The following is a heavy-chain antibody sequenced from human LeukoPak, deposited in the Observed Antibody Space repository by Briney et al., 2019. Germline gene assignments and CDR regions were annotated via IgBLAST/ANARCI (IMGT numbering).Heavy chain of an antibody. J-gene: IGHJ6*02. V-gene: IGHV3-7*01. CDR2: IKQDGSEK. D-gene: IGHD3-3*01. CDR3: ARERWSLYSNDYYYYGLDV. Sequence: PGGCLRLSCAASGFIFSNYYMNWVRQAPGKGLEWVAHIKQDGSEKNYVDSVKGRFTISRDNAKNSLYLQMNSLRAEDTAVYYCARERWSLYSNDYYYYGLDVWGQGTTVTVSS. CDR1: GFIFSNYY.